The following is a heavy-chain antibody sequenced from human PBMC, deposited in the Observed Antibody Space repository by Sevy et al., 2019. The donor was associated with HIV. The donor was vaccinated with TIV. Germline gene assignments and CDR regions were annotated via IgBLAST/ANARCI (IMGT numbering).Heavy chain of an antibody. Sequence: GGSLRLSCAASGFTFDDYAMHWVRQAPGKGPEWVSGISWNSGSIGYADSVKGRFTISRDNAKNSLYLQMNSLRAEDTALYYCAKDTSDYYDSSGYVFDYWGQGTLVTVSS. D-gene: IGHD3-22*01. V-gene: IGHV3-9*01. CDR3: AKDTSDYYDSSGYVFDY. CDR1: GFTFDDYA. J-gene: IGHJ4*02. CDR2: ISWNSGSI.